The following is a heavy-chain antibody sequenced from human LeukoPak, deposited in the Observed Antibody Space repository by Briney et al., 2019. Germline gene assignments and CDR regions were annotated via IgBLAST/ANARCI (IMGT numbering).Heavy chain of an antibody. CDR1: GFTFSSYE. Sequence: GGSLRLSCAASGFTFSSYEMNWVRQAPGKGLEWVSYISSSGSTMYYADSVKGRFPTSRDNAKNSLYLQMNSLRAEDTAVYYCASTRYFDWLLGGWHYWGQGTLVTVSS. CDR2: ISSSGSTM. V-gene: IGHV3-48*03. D-gene: IGHD3-9*01. J-gene: IGHJ4*02. CDR3: ASTRYFDWLLGGWHY.